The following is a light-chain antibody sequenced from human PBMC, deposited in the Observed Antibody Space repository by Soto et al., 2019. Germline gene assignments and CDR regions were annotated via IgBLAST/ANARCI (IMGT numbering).Light chain of an antibody. Sequence: EIVLTQSPATLSLSPGERATLSCRASQSVSTYLAWYQQKPGQAPRLLIYDTSNRATGIPARFSGSGSGTEFTLTISSLEPEDFAVYYCQQRSKWLFGQGTKLEIK. J-gene: IGKJ2*01. CDR3: QQRSKWL. V-gene: IGKV3-11*01. CDR2: DTS. CDR1: QSVSTY.